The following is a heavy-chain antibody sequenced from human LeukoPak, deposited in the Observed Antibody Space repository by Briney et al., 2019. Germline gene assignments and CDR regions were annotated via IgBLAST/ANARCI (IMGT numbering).Heavy chain of an antibody. CDR2: IYYTGST. CDR3: ARHLHCSTTSCYAFDN. CDR1: GGSISNYY. D-gene: IGHD2-2*01. V-gene: IGHV4-59*08. J-gene: IGHJ4*02. Sequence: SETLSLTCTVSGGSISNYYWSWIRQPPGKGLEWLGYIYYTGSTNYNPSLKSRVTTSVDTSKNQFSLKLSSVSAADTAVYYCARHLHCSTTSCYAFDNWGQGALVTVSS.